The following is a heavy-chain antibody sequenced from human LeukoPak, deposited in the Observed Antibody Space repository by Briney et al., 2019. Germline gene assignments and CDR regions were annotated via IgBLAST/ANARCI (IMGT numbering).Heavy chain of an antibody. CDR3: ARDLRTYCSSTSCYGGY. CDR1: GYTFTSYG. J-gene: IGHJ4*02. CDR2: ISAYNGNT. D-gene: IGHD2-2*01. V-gene: IGHV1-18*01. Sequence: ASVKVSCKASGYTFTSYGISWVRQAPGQGLEWMGWISAYNGNTNYAQKLQGRVTMTTDTSTSTAYMELRSLRSDDTAVYYCARDLRTYCSSTSCYGGYWGQGALVTVSS.